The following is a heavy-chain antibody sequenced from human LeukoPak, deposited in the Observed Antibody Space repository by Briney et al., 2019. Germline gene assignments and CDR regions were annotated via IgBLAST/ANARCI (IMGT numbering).Heavy chain of an antibody. J-gene: IGHJ6*03. CDR1: VGSFSGYY. CDR3: ARGYYGSGSHCCHMDV. D-gene: IGHD3-10*01. V-gene: IGHV4-34*01. CDR2: INHSGGT. Sequence: SETLSLTCADYVGSFSGYYWSWIRQPPGKGLEWIGEINHSGGTNYNSSLKSRVTISVDTSKNQFFLKLSSVTAADTAVYYCARGYYGSGSHCCHMDVWGKGTTITVS.